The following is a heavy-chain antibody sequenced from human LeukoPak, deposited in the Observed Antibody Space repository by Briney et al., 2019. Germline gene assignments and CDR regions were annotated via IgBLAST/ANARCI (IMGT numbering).Heavy chain of an antibody. V-gene: IGHV3-33*01. CDR2: IWYGGSNK. CDR3: ARDTTSYSGYDLFDY. J-gene: IGHJ4*02. D-gene: IGHD5-12*01. CDR1: GFTFSSYG. Sequence: PGGSLRLSCAASGFTFSSYGMHWVRQAPGKGLEWVAVIWYGGSNKYYADSVKGRFTISRDNSKNTLYLQMNSLRAEDTAVYYCARDTTSYSGYDLFDYWGQGTLVTVSS.